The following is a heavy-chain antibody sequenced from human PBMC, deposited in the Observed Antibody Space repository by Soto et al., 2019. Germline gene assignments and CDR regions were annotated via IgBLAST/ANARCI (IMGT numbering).Heavy chain of an antibody. CDR2: ISDSGST. CDR1: GGSISNYY. CDR3: ARGDYQYSIDY. Sequence: KPSETLSLTCNVSGGSISNYYWNWIRQPPGKRLEWIGYISDSGSTKYNPSLMSRVTISADMSKNQVSLKVKSVTAADTAVYYCARGDYQYSIDYWGQGTLVTVSS. D-gene: IGHD2-2*01. V-gene: IGHV4-59*12. J-gene: IGHJ4*02.